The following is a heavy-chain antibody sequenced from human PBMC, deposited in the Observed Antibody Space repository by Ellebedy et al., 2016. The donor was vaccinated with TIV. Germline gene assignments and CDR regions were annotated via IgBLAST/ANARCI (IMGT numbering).Heavy chain of an antibody. V-gene: IGHV3-53*01. Sequence: GGSLRLSCAASGFTVSSNYMSWVRQAPGRGLEWVSTIYSSGGTYYAGSVKGRLTISRDNSMDTLYLQMNSLGVGDTAVYYCAKLGFDILTGSGGMDVWGQGTTVTVSS. J-gene: IGHJ6*02. CDR1: GFTVSSNY. D-gene: IGHD3-9*01. CDR2: IYSSGGT. CDR3: AKLGFDILTGSGGMDV.